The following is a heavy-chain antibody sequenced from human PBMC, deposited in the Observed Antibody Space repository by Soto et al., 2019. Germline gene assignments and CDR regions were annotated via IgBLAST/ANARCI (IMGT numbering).Heavy chain of an antibody. D-gene: IGHD3-10*01. Sequence: QVQLVESGGGVVQPGRSLRLSCAASGFPFTTYGMHWVREGPGKGLEWVAVISYDGSNKYYADSVQGRFTISRDNYKNTLYLQMNSLRPEDTALYYCVGGQYYFDYRGQGTLVIVSS. CDR3: VGGQYYFDY. CDR2: ISYDGSNK. V-gene: IGHV3-30*03. CDR1: GFPFTTYG. J-gene: IGHJ4*02.